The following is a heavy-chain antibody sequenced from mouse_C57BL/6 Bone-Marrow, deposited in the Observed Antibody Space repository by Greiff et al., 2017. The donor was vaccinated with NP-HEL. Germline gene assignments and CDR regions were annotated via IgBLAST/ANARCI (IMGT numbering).Heavy chain of an antibody. J-gene: IGHJ3*01. CDR1: GYTFTSYW. Sequence: QVHVKQSGAELVKPGASVKLSCKASGYTFTSYWMHWVKQRPGRGLEWIGRIDPNSGGTKYNEKFKSKATLTVDKPSSTAYMQLSSLTSEDSAVYYCAHYYGSSWGFAYWGQGTLVTVSA. V-gene: IGHV1-72*01. CDR2: IDPNSGGT. CDR3: AHYYGSSWGFAY. D-gene: IGHD1-1*01.